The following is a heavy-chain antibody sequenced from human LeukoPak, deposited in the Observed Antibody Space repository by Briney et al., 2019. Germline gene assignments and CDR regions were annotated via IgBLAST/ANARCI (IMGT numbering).Heavy chain of an antibody. CDR3: ALLAVASDFDY. J-gene: IGHJ4*02. Sequence: GGSLRLSCAASGFMFRSFEMYWVRQAPGGGLERVAYICSGATTMYYADSVKGRFTISRDDAKNSLFLQMNSLRAEDTAVYYCALLAVASDFDYWGQGTLVTVSS. V-gene: IGHV3-48*03. CDR2: ICSGATTM. D-gene: IGHD6-19*01. CDR1: GFMFRSFE.